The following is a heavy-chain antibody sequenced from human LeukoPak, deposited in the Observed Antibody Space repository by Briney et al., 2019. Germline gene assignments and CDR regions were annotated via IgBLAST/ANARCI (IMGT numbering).Heavy chain of an antibody. CDR3: ARAGGSPRYYYYYMDV. Sequence: ASVKVSCKASGYTFTNYYMHWVRQAPGQGLEWMGWISAYNGNTNYAQKLQGRVTMTTDTSTSTAYMELRSLRSDDTAVYYCARAGGSPRYYYYYMDVWGKGTTVTVSS. J-gene: IGHJ6*03. CDR1: GYTFTNYY. D-gene: IGHD3-10*01. CDR2: ISAYNGNT. V-gene: IGHV1-18*04.